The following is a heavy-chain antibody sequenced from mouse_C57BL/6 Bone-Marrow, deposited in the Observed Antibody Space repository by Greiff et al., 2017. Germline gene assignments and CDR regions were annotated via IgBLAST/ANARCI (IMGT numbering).Heavy chain of an antibody. CDR1: GYTFTSYW. V-gene: IGHV1-69*01. Sequence: QVQLQQSGAELVMPGASVKLSCKASGYTFTSYWMHWVKQRPGQGLEWIGEIDPSDSYTNYNQKFKGKSTLTVDKSSSTAYMQLSSLTSEDSAVYYCARGMDYWGQGTSVTGSS. J-gene: IGHJ4*01. CDR2: IDPSDSYT. CDR3: ARGMDY.